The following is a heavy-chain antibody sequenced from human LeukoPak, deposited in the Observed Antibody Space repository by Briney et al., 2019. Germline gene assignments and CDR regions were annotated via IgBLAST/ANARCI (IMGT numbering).Heavy chain of an antibody. Sequence: ASVKVSCKASGYTFTGYYMHWVRQAPGQGLEWMGWMNPNSGNTGYAQKFQGRVTMTRNTSISTAYMELSSLRSEDTAVYYCARGPSNYYDSSGYYYVWYYYYGMDVWGQGTTVTVSS. D-gene: IGHD3-22*01. CDR3: ARGPSNYYDSSGYYYVWYYYYGMDV. CDR1: GYTFTGYY. CDR2: MNPNSGNT. J-gene: IGHJ6*02. V-gene: IGHV1-8*02.